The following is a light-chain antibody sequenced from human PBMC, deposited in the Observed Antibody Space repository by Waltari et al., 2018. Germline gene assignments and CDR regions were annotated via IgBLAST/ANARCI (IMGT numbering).Light chain of an antibody. CDR2: DTS. J-gene: IGKJ4*01. CDR1: QSVDRY. Sequence: GERATLSCRASQSVDRYLAWYQQKPGQAPRLLIYDTSNRATGTPARFSGSGSGTDFTLTISSLEPEDFAVYYCQQRKNWPPLTFGGGTKVEIK. V-gene: IGKV3-11*01. CDR3: QQRKNWPPLT.